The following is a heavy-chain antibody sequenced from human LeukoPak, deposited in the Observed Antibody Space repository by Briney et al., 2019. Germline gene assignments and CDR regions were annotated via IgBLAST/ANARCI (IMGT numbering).Heavy chain of an antibody. Sequence: ASVKVSCKASGSTFNRYYMHWVRQAPGHGLEWMGWLNPNSGVTKYAQKFQGRVTMTRDTSISTAYMELSSLRSDDTAVYYCAREDNWNYDYCGQGTLVTVSS. V-gene: IGHV1-2*02. CDR1: GSTFNRYY. D-gene: IGHD1-7*01. CDR2: LNPNSGVT. J-gene: IGHJ4*02. CDR3: AREDNWNYDY.